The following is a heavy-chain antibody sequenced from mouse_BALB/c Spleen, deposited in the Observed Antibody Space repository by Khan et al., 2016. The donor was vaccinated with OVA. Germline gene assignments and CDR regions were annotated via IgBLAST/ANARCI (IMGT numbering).Heavy chain of an antibody. D-gene: IGHD1-1*01. CDR3: ARIKKIVATYFAY. CDR2: TNPTNGRT. V-gene: IGHV1S81*02. J-gene: IGHJ2*01. CDR1: GYTFPSYW. Sequence: QVQLQQSGAELVKAGASVKMSCKASGYTFPSYWMHWVKQRLGQGLEWFAETNPTNGRTYYTEKFKSKATLTVDKSSSTAYMLLSGPTFEDSAVYYCARIKKIVATYFAYWGQGTTLTVSS.